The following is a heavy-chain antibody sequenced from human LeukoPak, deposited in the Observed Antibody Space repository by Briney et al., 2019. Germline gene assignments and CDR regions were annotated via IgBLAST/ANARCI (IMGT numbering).Heavy chain of an antibody. V-gene: IGHV1-2*02. J-gene: IGHJ5*02. D-gene: IGHD3-10*01. CDR3: ARFSPTMVRGVSPFDP. CDR1: GYTFTGYY. Sequence: ASVKVSCKASGYTFTGYYMHWVRQAPGQGLEWMGWINPNSGGTNYAQKFQGRVTMTRGTSISTAYMELSRLGSDDTAVYYCARFSPTMVRGVSPFDPWGQGTLVTVSS. CDR2: INPNSGGT.